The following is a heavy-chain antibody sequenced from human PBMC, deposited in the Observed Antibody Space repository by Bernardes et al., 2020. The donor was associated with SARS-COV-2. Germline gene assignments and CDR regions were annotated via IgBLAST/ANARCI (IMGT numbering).Heavy chain of an antibody. J-gene: IGHJ6*02. D-gene: IGHD6-19*01. CDR3: AKAMAGTNYYYGMDV. CDR1: GGSFSGYY. CDR2: INHSGST. Sequence: SETLSLTCAVYGGSFSGYYWSWIRQPPGKGLEWIGEINHSGSTNYNPSLKSRVTISVDTSKNQFSLKLSSVTAADTAVYYCAKAMAGTNYYYGMDVWGQGTTVTVSS. V-gene: IGHV4-34*01.